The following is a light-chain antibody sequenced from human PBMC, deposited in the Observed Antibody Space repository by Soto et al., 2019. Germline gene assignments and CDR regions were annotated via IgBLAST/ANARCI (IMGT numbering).Light chain of an antibody. J-gene: IGKJ5*01. CDR3: QQYNNWPPT. CDR2: NVS. V-gene: IGKV3-15*01. Sequence: EIMLTQSPGTLSLSAWETATLSCMASQTANSDYLAWFQQRPGQAPRLLIYNVSTTATGIPDRISGSGSGTEFTLTISSLQSEDLAVYYCQQYNNWPPTFGRGTRLEIK. CDR1: QTANSD.